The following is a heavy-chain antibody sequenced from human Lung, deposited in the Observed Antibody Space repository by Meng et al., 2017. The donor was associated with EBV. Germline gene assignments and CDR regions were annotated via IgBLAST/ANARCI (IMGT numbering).Heavy chain of an antibody. CDR2: ISGSGGAT. J-gene: IGHJ4*01. D-gene: IGHD6-25*01. V-gene: IGHV3-23*04. Sequence: DVWLVGPGGALWLPGGSLRLSCPASGFTFSSYAMSWVRQAPGKGLEWVSTISGSGGATYNADSVKGRFAISRDNSKNTLYLQMNSLRAEDTAVYYCTKKAGSVFDYWGQGTLVTVSS. CDR1: GFTFSSYA. CDR3: TKKAGSVFDY.